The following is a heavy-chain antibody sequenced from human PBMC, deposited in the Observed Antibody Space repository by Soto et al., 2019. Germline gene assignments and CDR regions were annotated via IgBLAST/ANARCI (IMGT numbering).Heavy chain of an antibody. CDR3: ARDVFPDAFDI. D-gene: IGHD3-16*01. CDR1: GGSFSGYY. V-gene: IGHV4-34*01. CDR2: INHSGST. Sequence: PSETLSLTCAVYGGSFSGYYWSWIRQPPGKGLEWIGEINHSGSTNYNPSLKSRVTISVDTSKNQFSLKLSSVTAADTAVYYCARDVFPDAFDIWGQGTMVTVSS. J-gene: IGHJ3*02.